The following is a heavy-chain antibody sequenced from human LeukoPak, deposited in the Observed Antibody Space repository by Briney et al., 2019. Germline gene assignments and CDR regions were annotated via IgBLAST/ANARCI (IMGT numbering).Heavy chain of an antibody. CDR2: INPNSGDT. V-gene: IGHV1-2*02. CDR1: GYTFTKYA. D-gene: IGHD3-22*01. Sequence: ASVKVSCKASGYTFTKYAMHWVRQAPGQRLEWMGWINPNSGDTKIAQKFQGRVTMTRDTSISTAYMELSSLTSDDTAVYYCARGPNYYDSSGFHYRDWGQGTLVTVSS. CDR3: ARGPNYYDSSGFHYRD. J-gene: IGHJ4*02.